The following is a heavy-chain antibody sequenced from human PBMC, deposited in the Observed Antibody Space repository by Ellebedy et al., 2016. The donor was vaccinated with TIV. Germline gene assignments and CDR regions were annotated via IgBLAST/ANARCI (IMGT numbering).Heavy chain of an antibody. J-gene: IGHJ2*01. CDR1: GYTFTNFG. V-gene: IGHV1-18*01. CDR3: ARDSDYGGATNHWYFNL. CDR2: VSPYNGNT. D-gene: IGHD4-23*01. Sequence: ASVKVSCXASGYTFTNFGMSWVRQAPGQGLEWMGWVSPYNGNTNYAQKFQARVTMTTDTSTSTAYMELRSLRSDDTALYFCARDSDYGGATNHWYFNLWGRGTLVTVSS.